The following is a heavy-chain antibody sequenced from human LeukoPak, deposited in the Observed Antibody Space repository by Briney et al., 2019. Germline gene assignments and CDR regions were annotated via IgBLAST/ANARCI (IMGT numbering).Heavy chain of an antibody. CDR3: ARLGEYSYKD. Sequence: SETLSLTCTVPGGSISSYYWSWIRQPPGKGLEWIGYIYYSGSTNYNPSLKSRVTISVDTSKNQFSLKLSSVTAADTAVYYCARLGEYSYKDWGQGTLVAVSS. CDR2: IYYSGST. V-gene: IGHV4-59*01. D-gene: IGHD5-18*01. CDR1: GGSISSYY. J-gene: IGHJ4*02.